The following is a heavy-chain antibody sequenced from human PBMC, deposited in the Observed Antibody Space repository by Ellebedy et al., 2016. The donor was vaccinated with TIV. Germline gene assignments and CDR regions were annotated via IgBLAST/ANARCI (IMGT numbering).Heavy chain of an antibody. CDR2: IIPIFGTA. D-gene: IGHD3-10*01. J-gene: IGHJ4*02. CDR1: GGTFSSYA. Sequence: SVKVSCXASGGTFSSYAISWVRQAPGQGLEWMGGIIPIFGTANYAQKFQERVTITRDMSTSTAYMELSSLRSEDTAVYYCTAERTVPADYWGQGTLVTVSS. CDR3: TAERTVPADY. V-gene: IGHV1-69*05.